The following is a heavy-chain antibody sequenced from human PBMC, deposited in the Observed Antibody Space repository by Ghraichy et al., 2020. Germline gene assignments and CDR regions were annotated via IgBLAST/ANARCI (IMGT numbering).Heavy chain of an antibody. CDR1: GYTFTGYY. J-gene: IGHJ4*02. D-gene: IGHD6-13*01. Sequence: ASVMVSCKASGYTFTGYYMHWERQAPGQGLEWMGWINPNSGGTNYAQKFQGRVTMTRDTSISTAYMELSRLRSDDTAVYYCGLGIAAAGTIDYWGQGTLVTVSS. CDR3: GLGIAAAGTIDY. V-gene: IGHV1-2*02. CDR2: INPNSGGT.